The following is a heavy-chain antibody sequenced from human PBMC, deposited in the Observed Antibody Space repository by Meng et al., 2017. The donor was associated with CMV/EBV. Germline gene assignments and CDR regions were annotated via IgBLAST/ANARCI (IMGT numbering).Heavy chain of an antibody. D-gene: IGHD5-18*01. Sequence: AAAGFTFSDYYRSWIRQAPGKGLEWVSYISSNSGYTDSADSVKGRFTISRDNAKNSLSLQMNSLRAEDTAVYYCARDLKGYSYGHDYWGRGTLVTVSS. V-gene: IGHV3-11*06. CDR1: GFTFSDYY. CDR2: ISSNSGYT. CDR3: ARDLKGYSYGHDY. J-gene: IGHJ4*02.